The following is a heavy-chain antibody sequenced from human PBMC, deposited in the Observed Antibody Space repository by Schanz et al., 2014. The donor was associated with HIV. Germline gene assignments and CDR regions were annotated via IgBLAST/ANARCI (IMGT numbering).Heavy chain of an antibody. J-gene: IGHJ2*01. Sequence: QVQLQQWGAGLLKPSETLSLTCAVYVGSFSGYYWSWIRQPPGKELEWIGEINHLGSTNYNPSLKSRVAMAVDPSKNQFSLRRNSVPAADTAVYYCARVPYCRSPMCYDWYFDLWGRGPLVTVSS. D-gene: IGHD2-2*01. CDR2: INHLGST. V-gene: IGHV4-34*02. CDR1: VGSFSGYY. CDR3: ARVPYCRSPMCYDWYFDL.